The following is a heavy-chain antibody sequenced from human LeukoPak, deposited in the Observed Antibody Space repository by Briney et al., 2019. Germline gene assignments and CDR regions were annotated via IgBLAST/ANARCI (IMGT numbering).Heavy chain of an antibody. CDR2: IFSSGST. V-gene: IGHV4-4*09. J-gene: IGHJ4*02. CDR1: GGSLSSYC. Sequence: SQTLSLTCSVSGGSLSSYCYCWIRMPPGKGLEWIGYIFSSGSTNYNPSLKSRVTISVDTSRNQFSLKLSSVTAADTAVYYCARRQIYFDYWGQGTLVTVSS. CDR3: ARRQIYFDY.